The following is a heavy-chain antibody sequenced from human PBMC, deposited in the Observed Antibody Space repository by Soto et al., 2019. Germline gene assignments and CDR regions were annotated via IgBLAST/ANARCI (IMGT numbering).Heavy chain of an antibody. D-gene: IGHD6-13*01. J-gene: IGHJ4*02. V-gene: IGHV1-18*01. CDR3: AREGGSSTYYPLELDF. CDR1: GYIFNHYG. Sequence: GASVKVSCKTSGYIFNHYGINWVRQAPGQGLEWVGWIAPFNGKTSSLQRLQDRISMTIDTSASTAYLEVGSLTSDDTGVYFCAREGGSSTYYPLELDFWGQGTLVTVS. CDR2: IAPFNGKT.